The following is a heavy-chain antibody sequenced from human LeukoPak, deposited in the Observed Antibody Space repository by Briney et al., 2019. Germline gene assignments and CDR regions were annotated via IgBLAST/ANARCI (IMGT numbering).Heavy chain of an antibody. V-gene: IGHV4-39*07. CDR1: GGSISSSSYY. Sequence: SETLSLTCTVSGGSISSSSYYWGWIRQPPGKGLEWIGEINHSGSTNYNPSLKSRVTISVDTSKNQFSLKLSSVTAADSAVYYCARGPKRVGATFRAYNWFDPWGQGTLVTVSS. CDR2: INHSGST. D-gene: IGHD1-26*01. CDR3: ARGPKRVGATFRAYNWFDP. J-gene: IGHJ5*02.